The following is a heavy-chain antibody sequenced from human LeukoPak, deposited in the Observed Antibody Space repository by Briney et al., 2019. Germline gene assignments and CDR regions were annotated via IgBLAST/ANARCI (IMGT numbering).Heavy chain of an antibody. J-gene: IGHJ5*02. CDR2: INPYSGGT. CDR3: AGITMVRGPNWFDL. Sequence: ASVKVSCKASGYTFTGYYLHWVRQAPGQGREWMGRINPYSGGTNYAQKFQGRVTITRDTSISTAYMELSRLRSDDTAVYYCAGITMVRGPNWFDLWGQGTLVTVSS. V-gene: IGHV1-2*06. CDR1: GYTFTGYY. D-gene: IGHD3-10*01.